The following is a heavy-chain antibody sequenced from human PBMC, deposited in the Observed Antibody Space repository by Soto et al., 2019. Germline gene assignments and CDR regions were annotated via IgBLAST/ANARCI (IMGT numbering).Heavy chain of an antibody. V-gene: IGHV1-69*01. CDR1: GGTFSNYA. J-gene: IGHJ4*02. Sequence: QVQLVQSGAEVKKPGSSVKVSCKASGGTFSNYAINWVRQAPGQGLEWMGGIIPLFGTANYAQKFQGRVTITADESTSTAYLDLSSLRSEDMAVYYCARPVEMATISRSYLFYWGQGTLVTVSS. CDR3: ARPVEMATISRSYLFY. CDR2: IIPLFGTA. D-gene: IGHD5-12*01.